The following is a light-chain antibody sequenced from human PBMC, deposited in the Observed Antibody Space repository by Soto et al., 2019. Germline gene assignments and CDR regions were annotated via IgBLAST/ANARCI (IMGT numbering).Light chain of an antibody. CDR1: SSDVGGYDY. CDR3: NSYTSSTTLV. Sequence: QSALTQPASVSGSPGQSITISCTGTSSDVGGYDYVSWYQHHPGKAPKLMIYEVSNRPSGVSNRFSGSKSGNTASLTISGLLAEDEADYYCNSYTSSTTLVFGGGTKLTVL. J-gene: IGLJ2*01. V-gene: IGLV2-14*01. CDR2: EVS.